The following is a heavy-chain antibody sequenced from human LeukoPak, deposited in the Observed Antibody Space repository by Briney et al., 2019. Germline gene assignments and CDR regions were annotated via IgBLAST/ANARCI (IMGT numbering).Heavy chain of an antibody. V-gene: IGHV3-74*01. J-gene: IGHJ4*02. CDR1: GFTFSSYW. CDR2: INSDGSST. CDR3: ARGQGDYYDSSGYYLFGY. Sequence: GGSLRLSCAASGFTFSSYWMHWVRQAPGKGLVWVSCINSDGSSTSYADSVKGRFTISRDNAKNTLYLQMNSLRAEDTAVYYCARGQGDYYDSSGYYLFGYWGQGTLVTVSS. D-gene: IGHD3-22*01.